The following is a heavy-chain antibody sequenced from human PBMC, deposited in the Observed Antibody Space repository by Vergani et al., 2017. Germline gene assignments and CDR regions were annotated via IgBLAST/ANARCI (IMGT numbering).Heavy chain of an antibody. CDR1: GFTFTDAW. Sequence: EVQLVESGGGLVKSGGSLRLSCVASGFTFTDAWMSWVRQAPGKGLEWVSYISSSSSTIYYADSVKGRFTISRDNAKNSLYLQMNSLRAEDTAVYYCARDKADGAFSYYYYMDVWGKGTTVTVSS. CDR3: ARDKADGAFSYYYYMDV. V-gene: IGHV3-48*01. D-gene: IGHD1-26*01. CDR2: ISSSSSTI. J-gene: IGHJ6*03.